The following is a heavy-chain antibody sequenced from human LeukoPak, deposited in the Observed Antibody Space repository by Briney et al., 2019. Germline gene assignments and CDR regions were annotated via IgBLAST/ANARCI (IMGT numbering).Heavy chain of an antibody. Sequence: SQTLSLTCTISGGSISSGSYYWSWIRQPAGKGLEWIGRIYTSGSTNYNPSLKSRVTISVDTSKNQFSLKLSSVTAADTAVYYCARNSGYDSDYFDYWGQGTLVTVSS. D-gene: IGHD5-12*01. CDR1: GGSISSGSYY. CDR2: IYTSGST. CDR3: ARNSGYDSDYFDY. V-gene: IGHV4-61*02. J-gene: IGHJ4*02.